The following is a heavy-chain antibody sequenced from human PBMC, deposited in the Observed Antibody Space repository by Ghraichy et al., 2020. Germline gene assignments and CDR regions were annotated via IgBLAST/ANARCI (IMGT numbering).Heavy chain of an antibody. Sequence: SETLSLTCAVYGGSFSGYYWSWIRQPPGKGLEWIGEINHSGSTSYNPSLKSRVTISVDTSKNQFSLKLSSVTDADTAVYYCAREPLGVSYGDYEDYWGQGTLVTVSS. CDR1: GGSFSGYY. CDR3: AREPLGVSYGDYEDY. CDR2: INHSGST. V-gene: IGHV4-34*01. J-gene: IGHJ4*02. D-gene: IGHD4-17*01.